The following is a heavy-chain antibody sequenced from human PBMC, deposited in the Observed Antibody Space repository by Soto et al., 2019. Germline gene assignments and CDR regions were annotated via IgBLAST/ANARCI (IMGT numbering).Heavy chain of an antibody. V-gene: IGHV4-59*01. CDR2: THDTGRI. CDR1: GGSMSNYH. CDR3: ARTGYGAHFDY. Sequence: QVQLQESGPGLVKPSETLSLTCTVSGGSMSNYHWCWLRQPPGKRLEFIGYTHDTGRISYNPSFTSPPAISLDTSKSQFSLRLTSVTAADTPLYYCARTGYGAHFDYWGRGTLVTVSS. D-gene: IGHD5-18*01. J-gene: IGHJ4*02.